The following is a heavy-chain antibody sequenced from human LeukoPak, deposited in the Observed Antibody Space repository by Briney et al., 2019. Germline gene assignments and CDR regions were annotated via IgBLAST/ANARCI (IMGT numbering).Heavy chain of an antibody. D-gene: IGHD6-13*01. CDR2: IYAGDSDT. CDR3: ARRGIAATGVAEYFQQ. Sequence: GESLKISCKGSGYSFTSYWIGWVRQMPGKGLEWMGIIYAGDSDTRYSPSFRGQVTISADKSITTAYLQWTSLQASDTAMYYCARRGIAATGVAEYFQQWGQGTLVTVSS. CDR1: GYSFTSYW. V-gene: IGHV5-51*01. J-gene: IGHJ1*01.